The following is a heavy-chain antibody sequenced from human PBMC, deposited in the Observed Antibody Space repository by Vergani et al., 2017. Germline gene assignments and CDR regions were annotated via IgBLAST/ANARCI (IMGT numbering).Heavy chain of an antibody. Sequence: EVQLVESGGGLVQPGRSLRLSCAASGFTFDDYAMHWVRQVPGKGLEWVSGISWNSGGIGYADSVKGRFTISRDNAKNTLYLQMNSLRAEDTAVYYCAKGVQLHYYYGMDVWGQGTTVTVSS. V-gene: IGHV3-9*01. J-gene: IGHJ6*02. D-gene: IGHD1-1*01. CDR3: AKGVQLHYYYGMDV. CDR1: GFTFDDYA. CDR2: ISWNSGGI.